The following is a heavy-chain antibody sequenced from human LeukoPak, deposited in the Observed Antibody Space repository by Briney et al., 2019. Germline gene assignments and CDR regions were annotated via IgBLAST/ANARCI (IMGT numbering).Heavy chain of an antibody. Sequence: ASVKVSCKASGYTFTGYYMHWVRQAPGQGLEWMGWINPNSGGTNYAQKFQGRVTMTTDTSTSTAYMELRSLRSDDTAVYYCARARLLRYYDWLLYHSNWFDPWGQGTLVTVSS. CDR1: GYTFTGYY. CDR3: ARARLLRYYDWLLYHSNWFDP. V-gene: IGHV1-2*02. CDR2: INPNSGGT. D-gene: IGHD3-9*01. J-gene: IGHJ5*02.